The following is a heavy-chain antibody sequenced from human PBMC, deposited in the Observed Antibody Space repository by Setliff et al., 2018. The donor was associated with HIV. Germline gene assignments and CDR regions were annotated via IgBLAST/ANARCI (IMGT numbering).Heavy chain of an antibody. Sequence: ASVQVSCKASGYRFTSYGISWVRQDPGQGLKWMGWISTYNGKTHYEQKAQGRVSLTTDPTTTTADMELRSLRSDDTAVYFCARAINEIAVADTGEGFDIWGQGTMVTVSS. CDR3: ARAINEIAVADTGEGFDI. J-gene: IGHJ3*02. CDR1: GYRFTSYG. CDR2: ISTYNGKT. V-gene: IGHV1-18*01. D-gene: IGHD6-19*01.